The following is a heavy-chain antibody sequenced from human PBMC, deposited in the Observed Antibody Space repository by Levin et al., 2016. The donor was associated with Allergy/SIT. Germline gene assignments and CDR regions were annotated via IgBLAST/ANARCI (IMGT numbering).Heavy chain of an antibody. V-gene: IGHV3-30*02. CDR2: IRYDGSNK. CDR3: ANLKCSSTSCYRFDY. J-gene: IGHJ4*02. CDR1: GFTFSSYG. D-gene: IGHD2-2*02. Sequence: GGSLRLSCAASGFTFSSYGMHWVRQAPGKGLEWVAFIRYDGSNKYYADSVKGRFTISRDNSKNTLYLQMNSLRAEDTAVYYCANLKCSSTSCYRFDYWGQGTLVTVSS.